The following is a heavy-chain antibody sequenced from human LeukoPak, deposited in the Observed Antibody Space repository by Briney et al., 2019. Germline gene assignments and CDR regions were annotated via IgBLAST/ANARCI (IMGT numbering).Heavy chain of an antibody. CDR1: GFTFSSNA. CDR2: ISGSGVST. D-gene: IGHD6-13*01. J-gene: IGHJ4*02. Sequence: GGSLRLSCAASGFTFSSNAMSWVRQAQGKGLEWVSAISGSGVSTYYADSVKGRFTISRDNSKNTLYLQMNSLRAEDTAVYYCAKDQQPTTFFLDYWGQGTLVTVSS. CDR3: AKDQQPTTFFLDY. V-gene: IGHV3-23*01.